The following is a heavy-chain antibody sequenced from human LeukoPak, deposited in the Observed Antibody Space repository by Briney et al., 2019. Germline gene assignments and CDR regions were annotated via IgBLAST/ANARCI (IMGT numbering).Heavy chain of an antibody. CDR3: ARDYPGDSMLWEDYFDY. J-gene: IGHJ4*02. Sequence: GGSLRLSCAVSGFTFSDYAMSWVRQAPGKGLECVSSISESRDGTDNADSVKGRFTISRDNSNNTLYLQMNGLRAEDTAVYYCARDYPGDSMLWEDYFDYWGQGTLVTVSS. CDR2: ISESRDGT. CDR1: GFTFSDYA. V-gene: IGHV3-23*01. D-gene: IGHD3-10*02.